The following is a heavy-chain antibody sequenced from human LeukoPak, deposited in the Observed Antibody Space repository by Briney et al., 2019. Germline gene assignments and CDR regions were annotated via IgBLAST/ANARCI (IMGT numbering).Heavy chain of an antibody. J-gene: IGHJ5*02. CDR3: ARDVSAGGTNWSDP. CDR2: INPNSGGP. Sequence: ASVKVSCKASGYTFTDYSMHWVRQAPGQGLEWMGWINPNSGGPNYAQKFQGRVTMTRDTSISTAYMEMSRLRSDDTAVYYCARDVSAGGTNWSDPWGQGTLVTVSS. D-gene: IGHD3-16*01. V-gene: IGHV1-2*02. CDR1: GYTFTDYS.